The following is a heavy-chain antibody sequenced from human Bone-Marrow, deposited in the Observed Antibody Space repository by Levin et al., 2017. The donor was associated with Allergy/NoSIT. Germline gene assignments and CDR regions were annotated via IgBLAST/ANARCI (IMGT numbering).Heavy chain of an antibody. J-gene: IGHJ3*02. CDR3: AKDRGRGVIDSFDI. D-gene: IGHD3-10*01. V-gene: IGHV3-43*01. CDR2: ISWDGEST. CDR1: GFTFDDYT. Sequence: GGSLRLSCAASGFTFDDYTMHWVRQSPGKGLEWVSLISWDGESTYYADSVKGRFTISRDNSKNSLYLQLNSLRTDDTALYYCAKDRGRGVIDSFDIWGQGTMVTVSS.